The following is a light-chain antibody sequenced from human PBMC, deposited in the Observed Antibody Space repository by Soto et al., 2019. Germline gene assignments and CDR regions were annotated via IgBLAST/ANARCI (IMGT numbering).Light chain of an antibody. CDR3: LQYYTTPRT. CDR2: WAS. Sequence: DIVMTQSPDSLAVSLGERATINCKSSQSVLYSSNNKSYLAWYQQKPGHPPKLLIFWASTRASGVPDRFSGSGSGTEFTLTIGSLQAEDVAVYYCLQYYTTPRTFGQGTKVEIK. V-gene: IGKV4-1*01. CDR1: QSVLYSSNNKSY. J-gene: IGKJ1*01.